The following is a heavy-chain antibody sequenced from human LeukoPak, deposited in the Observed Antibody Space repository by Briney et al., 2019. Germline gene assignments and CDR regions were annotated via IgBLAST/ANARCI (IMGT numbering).Heavy chain of an antibody. CDR1: GYTFSSYG. J-gene: IGHJ4*02. Sequence: ASVKVSCKTSGYTFSSYGISWVRQAPGQGLEWMGRISGHSGNTNYAQKFQGRVTVTTDTSTTTAYMELRSLRFDDTAIYYCARDWEIGLYGYFDYWGQGTLVTVSS. CDR3: ARDWEIGLYGYFDY. D-gene: IGHD1-26*01. CDR2: ISGHSGNT. V-gene: IGHV1-18*01.